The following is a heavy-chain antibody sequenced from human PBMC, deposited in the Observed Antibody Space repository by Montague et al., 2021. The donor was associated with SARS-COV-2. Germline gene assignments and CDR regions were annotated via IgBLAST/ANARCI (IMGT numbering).Heavy chain of an antibody. CDR2: ISSSSSYI. J-gene: IGHJ4*02. Sequence: LRLSCAASGFTFSSYSMNWVRQAPGKGLEWVSSISSSSSYIYYADSVKGRFTISRDNAKNSLYLQMNSLRAEDTAVYYCARGIRITMVRGVTIDYWGQGTLVTVSS. CDR1: GFTFSSYS. D-gene: IGHD3-10*01. V-gene: IGHV3-21*01. CDR3: ARGIRITMVRGVTIDY.